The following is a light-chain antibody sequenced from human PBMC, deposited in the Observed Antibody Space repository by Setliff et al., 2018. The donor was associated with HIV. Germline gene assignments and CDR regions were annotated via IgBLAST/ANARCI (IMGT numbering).Light chain of an antibody. J-gene: IGLJ1*01. V-gene: IGLV2-14*03. CDR2: DVS. CDR3: TSYSSNTTLGI. CDR1: SSDVGGYNY. Sequence: QSALTQPAYVSGSPGHSITISCSGTSSDVGGYNYVSWYQQHPGKAPQLMIYDVSNRPSGVSNRFSGSKSGNTASLTISGLQAEDEADYYCTSYSSNTTLGIFGTGTKVTVL.